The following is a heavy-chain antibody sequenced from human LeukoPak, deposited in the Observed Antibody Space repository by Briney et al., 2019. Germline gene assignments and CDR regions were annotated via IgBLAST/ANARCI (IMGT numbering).Heavy chain of an antibody. D-gene: IGHD7-27*01. CDR3: ATSLGPLSDY. V-gene: IGHV3-74*01. CDR1: GFSFSSNW. CDR2: VNSDGSGT. Sequence: GGSLRLSCAASGFSFSSNWMHWVRQAPGKGLVWVSRVNSDGSGTSYADSVKGRFTISRDNAKNTLYLQMNSLRAEDTAVYYCATSLGPLSDYWGQGTLVTVSS. J-gene: IGHJ4*02.